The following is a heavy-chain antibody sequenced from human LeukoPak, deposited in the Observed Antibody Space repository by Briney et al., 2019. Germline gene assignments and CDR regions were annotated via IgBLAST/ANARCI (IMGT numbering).Heavy chain of an antibody. CDR3: ARDPDPYSSSWYGY. J-gene: IGHJ4*02. CDR2: IYHSGST. Sequence: PSETLSLTCAVSGYSISSGYYWGWIRQPPGKGLEWIGSIYHSGSTYYNPSLKSRVTISVDTSKNQFSLKLSSVTAADTAVYYCARDPDPYSSSWYGYWGQGTLVTVSS. V-gene: IGHV4-38-2*02. CDR1: GYSISSGYY. D-gene: IGHD6-13*01.